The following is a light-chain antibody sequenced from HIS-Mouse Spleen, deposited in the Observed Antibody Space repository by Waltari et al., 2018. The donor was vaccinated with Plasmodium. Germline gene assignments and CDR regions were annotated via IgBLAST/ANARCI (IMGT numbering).Light chain of an antibody. CDR2: EDS. V-gene: IGLV3-10*01. Sequence: SYELTQPPSVSVSPGKTARITCSGDALPKKYAYWYQQKSGQAPVLDIHEDSKRPSGIPERFCGSSSGTMATLTISGAQVEDEADYYCYSTDSSGNHRVFGGGTKLTVL. CDR3: YSTDSSGNHRV. J-gene: IGLJ3*02. CDR1: ALPKKY.